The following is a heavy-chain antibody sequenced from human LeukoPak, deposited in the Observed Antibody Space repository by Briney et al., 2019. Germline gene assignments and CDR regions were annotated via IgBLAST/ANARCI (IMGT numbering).Heavy chain of an antibody. Sequence: PGGSLRLSCAASGFTFSSYAMHWVRQAPGKGQEWVAVISYDGSNKYYADSVKGRFTISRDNSKNTLYLQMNGLRAEDTAVYSCARASGPFDYWGQGTLVTVSS. D-gene: IGHD3-10*01. J-gene: IGHJ4*02. CDR1: GFTFSSYA. V-gene: IGHV3-30-3*01. CDR2: ISYDGSNK. CDR3: ARASGPFDY.